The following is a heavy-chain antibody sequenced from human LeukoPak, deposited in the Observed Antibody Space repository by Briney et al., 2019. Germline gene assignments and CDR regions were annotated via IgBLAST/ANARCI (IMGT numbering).Heavy chain of an antibody. CDR2: IKIKADGGPE. D-gene: IGHD3-10*01. CDR3: TTESLDPGTSRVDFDS. V-gene: IGHV3-15*01. CDR1: GFTFSDAW. J-gene: IGHJ4*02. Sequence: PGGPLRRSCAGSGFTFSDAWMRYARQASEKGLECCGRIKIKADGGPEDYTAPVKGRFTISRDDSKNTVYLQINRLKAEDTAVYYCTTESLDPGTSRVDFDSWGQGTLVTVSS.